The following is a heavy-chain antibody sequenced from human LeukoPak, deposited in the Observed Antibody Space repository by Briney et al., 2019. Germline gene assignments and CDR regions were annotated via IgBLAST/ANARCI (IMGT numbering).Heavy chain of an antibody. Sequence: GGSLRLSCAASGFTFSGSALHWVRQASGKGLEWVGRIRTKANSYATAYAATVKGRFTGSRDDSKNTAHLQMNSLKTEDTAVYYCARSAYCSGTSCYRFDYWGQGTLVTVSS. CDR2: IRTKANSYAT. D-gene: IGHD2-2*01. J-gene: IGHJ4*02. CDR3: ARSAYCSGTSCYRFDY. CDR1: GFTFSGSA. V-gene: IGHV3-73*01.